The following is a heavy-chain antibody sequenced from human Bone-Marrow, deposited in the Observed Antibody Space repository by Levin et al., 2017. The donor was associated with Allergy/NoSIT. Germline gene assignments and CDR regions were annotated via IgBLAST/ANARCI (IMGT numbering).Heavy chain of an antibody. CDR1: GFTFSSYS. D-gene: IGHD6-6*01. V-gene: IGHV3-21*01. CDR3: ARAPFEYSSSSSWGYYDGMDV. J-gene: IGHJ6*02. Sequence: GGSLRLSCAASGFTFSSYSMNWVRQAPGKGLEWVSSISSSSSYIYYADSVKGRFTISRDNAKNSLYLQMNSLRAEDTAVYYCARAPFEYSSSSSWGYYDGMDVWGQGTTVTVSS. CDR2: ISSSSSYI.